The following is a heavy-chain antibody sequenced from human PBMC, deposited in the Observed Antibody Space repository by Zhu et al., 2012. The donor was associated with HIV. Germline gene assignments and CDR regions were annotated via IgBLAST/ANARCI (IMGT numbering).Heavy chain of an antibody. D-gene: IGHD2-15*01. CDR2: INHSGVT. CDR3: AREGEYCSGGSCWYY. V-gene: IGHV4-34*01. Sequence: QVQLQQWGAGLLKPSETLSLTCAVYGGSFSGYYWSWIRQPPGKGLEWIGEINHSGVTNYNPSLKSRVTMSVDRSKNQFSLKLTSVTAADTAVYYCAREGEYCSGGSCWYYWGQGTLVHVSX. CDR1: GGSFSGYY. J-gene: IGHJ4*02.